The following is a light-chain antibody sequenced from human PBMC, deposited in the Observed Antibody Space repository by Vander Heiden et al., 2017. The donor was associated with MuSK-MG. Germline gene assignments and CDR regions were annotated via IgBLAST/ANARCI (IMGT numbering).Light chain of an antibody. V-gene: IGKV3-11*01. CDR1: QSVSSS. Sequence: EIVLTQSPATLSLSPGERATLSCRASQSVSSSLAWYQQKPGQAPRLLIYDASTRATGIPARFSGSGSGTDFTLTISSLEPEDFAVYYCQQRTSWPPWTFGQGTKVEIK. CDR3: QQRTSWPPWT. CDR2: DAS. J-gene: IGKJ1*01.